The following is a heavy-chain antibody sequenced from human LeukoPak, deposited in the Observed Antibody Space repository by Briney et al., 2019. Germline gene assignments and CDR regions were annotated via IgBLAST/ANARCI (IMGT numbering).Heavy chain of an antibody. Sequence: ASVNVSCKASGGTFSSYAISWVRQAPGQGLEWMGGIIPIFGTANYAQKFQGRVTITADKSTSTAYMELSSLRSEDTAVYYCARGGYSGSSNDAFDIWGQGTMVTVSS. V-gene: IGHV1-69*06. CDR3: ARGGYSGSSNDAFDI. D-gene: IGHD1-26*01. CDR1: GGTFSSYA. CDR2: IIPIFGTA. J-gene: IGHJ3*02.